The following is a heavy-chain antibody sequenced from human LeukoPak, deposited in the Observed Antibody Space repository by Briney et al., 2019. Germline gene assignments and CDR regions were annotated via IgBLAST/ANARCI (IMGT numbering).Heavy chain of an antibody. D-gene: IGHD3-9*01. Sequence: ASVKVSCTASGYTFTGYYMHWVRQAPGQGLEWMGWINPNSGGTNYAQKFQGRVTMTRDTSISTAYMELSRLRSDDTAVYYCARIRYFDWSRIFDYWGQGTLVTVSS. CDR3: ARIRYFDWSRIFDY. CDR2: INPNSGGT. CDR1: GYTFTGYY. V-gene: IGHV1-2*02. J-gene: IGHJ4*02.